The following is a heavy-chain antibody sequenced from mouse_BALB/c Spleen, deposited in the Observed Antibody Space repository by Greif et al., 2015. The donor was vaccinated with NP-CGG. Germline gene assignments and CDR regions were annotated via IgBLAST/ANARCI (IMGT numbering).Heavy chain of an antibody. CDR3: ARDFHYDYDVSYWYFDV. J-gene: IGHJ1*01. CDR1: GFTFSDYY. D-gene: IGHD2-4*01. Sequence: EVKLVESGGGLVKPGGSLKLSCAASGFTFSDYYMYWVRQTPEKRLEWVATISDGGSYTYYPDSVKGRFTISRDNAKNNLYLQMSSLKSEDTAMYYCARDFHYDYDVSYWYFDVWGAGTTVTVSS. CDR2: ISDGGSYT. V-gene: IGHV5-4*02.